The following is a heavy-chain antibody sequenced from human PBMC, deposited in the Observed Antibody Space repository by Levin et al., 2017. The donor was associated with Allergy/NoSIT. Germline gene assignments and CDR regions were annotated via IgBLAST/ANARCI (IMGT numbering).Heavy chain of an antibody. CDR3: ARDQGLA. CDR1: GFSLSGYS. CDR2: ISGSGTYI. J-gene: IGHJ5*02. V-gene: IGHV3-21*04. Sequence: GGSLRLSCVASGFSLSGYSMNWVRQAPGKGLEWVSTISGSGTYINYVDSVKGRFAISRDDAKNSVYLQMNSLRDEDTAVYYGARDQGLAWGQGVLVTVSS.